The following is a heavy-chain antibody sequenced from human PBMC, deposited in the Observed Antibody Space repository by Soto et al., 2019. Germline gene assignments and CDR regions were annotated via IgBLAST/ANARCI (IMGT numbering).Heavy chain of an antibody. CDR2: ISYDGSDK. V-gene: IGHV3-30*03. J-gene: IGHJ4*02. CDR3: ARERGGYSSDY. CDR1: RFPSSGHA. D-gene: IGHD2-15*01. Sequence: PGGSLRLSCAASRFPSSGHAMHWVRQAPGKGLEWLAVISYDGSDKFYGDSVKGRFTISRDNSKNTLFLQVNSLREEDTAVYYCARERGGYSSDYWGQGTLVTVSS.